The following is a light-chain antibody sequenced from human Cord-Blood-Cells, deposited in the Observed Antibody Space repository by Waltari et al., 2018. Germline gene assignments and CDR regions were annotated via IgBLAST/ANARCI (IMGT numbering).Light chain of an antibody. CDR2: EGS. Sequence: QSALTQPASVSGSPGQSITISCTGTSSAVGSYNLVSWYQQHPGKAPKLMIYEGSKRPSGVSNRFSGSKSGNTASLTISGLQAEDEADYYCSSYTSSSTRVFGGGTKLTVL. CDR3: SSYTSSSTRV. V-gene: IGLV2-14*02. CDR1: SSAVGSYNL. J-gene: IGLJ3*02.